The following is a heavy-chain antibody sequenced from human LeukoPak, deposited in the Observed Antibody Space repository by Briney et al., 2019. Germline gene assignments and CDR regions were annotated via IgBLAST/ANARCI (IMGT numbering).Heavy chain of an antibody. V-gene: IGHV4-39*01. J-gene: IGHJ4*02. D-gene: IGHD3-22*01. CDR3: EGMNHRITVIGVVI. CDR2: IYYSGST. CDR1: GGSISSSSYY. Sequence: SETLSLTCTVSGGSISSSSYYWGWVRQPPGKGLEWIGRIYYSGSTYYNPSLKSRVTISVDTPKNQFSLKLSSVIAADTAGYYCEGMNHRITVIGVVIWGQGTMVTVSS.